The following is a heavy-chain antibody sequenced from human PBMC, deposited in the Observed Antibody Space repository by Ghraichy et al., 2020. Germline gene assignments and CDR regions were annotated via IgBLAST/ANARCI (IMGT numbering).Heavy chain of an antibody. CDR2: IFWDDEK. Sequence: SGPTLVKPTQTLTLTCTFSGFSLITPGVGVAWIRQPPGKALAWLALIFWDDEKRYSPSLNSRLTITKDTSKNQVVLTMTDVDPVDTATYFCAQRNRMDNLDYWGQGTLVTVSS. V-gene: IGHV2-5*02. J-gene: IGHJ4*02. CDR3: AQRNRMDNLDY. D-gene: IGHD2-2*03. CDR1: GFSLITPGVG.